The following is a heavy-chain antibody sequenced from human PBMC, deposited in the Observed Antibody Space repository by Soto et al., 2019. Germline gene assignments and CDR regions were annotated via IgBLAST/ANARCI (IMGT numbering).Heavy chain of an antibody. CDR3: ARDHIVGATNFDT. CDR1: GFSFSSYW. V-gene: IGHV3-7*05. Sequence: EVQLVESGGGLVQPGGSLRLSCAASGFSFSSYWMSWVRQAPGKGLEWVANIKQDGSEKYYVDSVKGRFTISRDNAKNSLYLQMSSLRAEDTAVYYCARDHIVGATNFDTWGQGTLVTVSS. J-gene: IGHJ4*02. CDR2: IKQDGSEK. D-gene: IGHD1-26*01.